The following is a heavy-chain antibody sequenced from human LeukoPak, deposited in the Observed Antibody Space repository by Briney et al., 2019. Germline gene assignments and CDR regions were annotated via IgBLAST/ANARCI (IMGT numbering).Heavy chain of an antibody. CDR1: GGSFSGYF. J-gene: IGHJ4*02. CDR3: ARGDRSGTYYIVTDFFDY. CDR2: INNFGSS. V-gene: IGHV4-34*01. Sequence: PSETLSLTCAVYGGSFSGYFWTWIRQPPGKGLEWIGEINNFGSSRYNPSLKSRFIISVDTSKNQFSLKFTSVTDADTAVYYCARGDRSGTYYIVTDFFDYWSQGTLVTVYS. D-gene: IGHD1-26*01.